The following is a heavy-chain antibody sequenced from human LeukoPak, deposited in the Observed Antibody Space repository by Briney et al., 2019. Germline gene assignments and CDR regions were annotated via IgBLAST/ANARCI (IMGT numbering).Heavy chain of an antibody. D-gene: IGHD5-24*01. CDR3: ASTTEMATPTPFDY. V-gene: IGHV1-69*05. Sequence: PVASVKVSCKASGGTFSSYAISWVRQAPGQGLEWMGGIIPIFGTANYAQKFQGGVTITTDESTSTAYMELSSLRSEDTAVYYCASTTEMATPTPFDYWGQGTLVTVSS. CDR2: IIPIFGTA. CDR1: GGTFSSYA. J-gene: IGHJ4*02.